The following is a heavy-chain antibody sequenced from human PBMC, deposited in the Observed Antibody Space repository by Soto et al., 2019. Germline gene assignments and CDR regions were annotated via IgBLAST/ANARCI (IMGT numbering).Heavy chain of an antibody. CDR3: AKDNYDSSGSYDY. D-gene: IGHD3-22*01. V-gene: IGHV3-23*01. CDR2: ISGSGVST. J-gene: IGHJ4*02. Sequence: VSLRLSCAASGFTFSSYAMSWVRQAPGKVLEWGSAISGSGVSTYYADSVKGRFTISRDNSKNTLYLQMNSLRAEDTAVYYCAKDNYDSSGSYDYWGQGNLITFSS. CDR1: GFTFSSYA.